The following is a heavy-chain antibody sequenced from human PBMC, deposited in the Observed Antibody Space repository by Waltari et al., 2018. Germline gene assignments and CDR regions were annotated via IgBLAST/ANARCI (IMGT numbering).Heavy chain of an antibody. Sequence: QLQLQESGPGLVKPSETLSLTCTVSGGSISSSSYYWGWIRQPPGEGLEWIGGTYYSGSTTSTPSLTGRFTISVDTSKTQFALKLSSVTAADTAVYYCARHMSTFGGVIPSGYAFDIWGQGTMVTVSS. V-gene: IGHV4-39*01. CDR2: TYYSGST. D-gene: IGHD3-16*02. CDR3: ARHMSTFGGVIPSGYAFDI. J-gene: IGHJ3*02. CDR1: GGSISSSSYY.